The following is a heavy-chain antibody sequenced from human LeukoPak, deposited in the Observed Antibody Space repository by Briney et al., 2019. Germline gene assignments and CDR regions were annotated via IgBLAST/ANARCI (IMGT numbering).Heavy chain of an antibody. CDR3: ARPGVAGTAAYFDS. D-gene: IGHD6-19*01. Sequence: GESLKISCKGSGYSFTNYWSGWVRQMPGKGLEWMGVIYPGGSGIRYSPSFQGQVTISADKSISTAYLQWSTLKASDTAMYYCARPGVAGTAAYFDSWGQGTLVTVSS. V-gene: IGHV5-51*01. CDR1: GYSFTNYW. CDR2: IYPGGSGI. J-gene: IGHJ4*02.